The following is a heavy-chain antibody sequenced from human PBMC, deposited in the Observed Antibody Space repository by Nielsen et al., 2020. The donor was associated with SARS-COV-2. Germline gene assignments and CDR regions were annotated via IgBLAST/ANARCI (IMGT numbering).Heavy chain of an antibody. V-gene: IGHV3-7*03. CDR2: IKQDGSEK. CDR3: ARQADEYSSPGGDY. J-gene: IGHJ4*02. D-gene: IGHD6-6*01. Sequence: GESLKISCAASGFTFDDYGMSWVRQAPGKGLEWVANIKQDGSEKYFVDSVQGRFTISRDNAKSSLFLQMNSLRAEDTALYHCARQADEYSSPGGDYWGQGTLVTVSS. CDR1: GFTFDDYG.